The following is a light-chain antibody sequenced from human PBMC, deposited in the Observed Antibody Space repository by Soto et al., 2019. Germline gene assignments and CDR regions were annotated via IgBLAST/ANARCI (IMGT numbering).Light chain of an antibody. J-gene: IGKJ1*01. CDR1: QSVRNSL. CDR2: DAS. V-gene: IGKV3-20*01. CDR3: HQYDTIVQT. Sequence: EIVLTQSPCTLSFSPGERATLSFMASQSVRNSLLAWYQQKPGQPPRLLIYDASTRATATPERFSGSGSGTDFTLTISRLEPEDFAVYYCHQYDTIVQTFGQGTKVDI.